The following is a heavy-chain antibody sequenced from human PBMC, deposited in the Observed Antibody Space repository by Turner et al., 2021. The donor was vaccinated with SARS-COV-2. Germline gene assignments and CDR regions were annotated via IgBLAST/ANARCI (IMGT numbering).Heavy chain of an antibody. CDR3: ARDHRPVVVPAAKRAGSYYYGMDV. J-gene: IGHJ6*02. D-gene: IGHD2-2*01. CDR2: ISHRGDYI. V-gene: IGHV3-21*01. Sequence: EVQLEESGGGLVKPGGSLILSCAASGFTFSSYNMNWVRQAPGKGLEWVSSISHRGDYIHYADSVKGRFTISRDNAKKSLYLQMDSLRAEDTAVYYCARDHRPVVVPAAKRAGSYYYGMDVWGQGTTVTVSS. CDR1: GFTFSSYN.